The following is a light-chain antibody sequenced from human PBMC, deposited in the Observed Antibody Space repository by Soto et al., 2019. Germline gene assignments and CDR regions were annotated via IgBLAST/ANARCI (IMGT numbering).Light chain of an antibody. J-gene: IGKJ2*01. CDR1: QTIGTW. V-gene: IGKV1-5*03. CDR3: HLYNTYSPT. CDR2: KAS. Sequence: DIPLTQSPSTLSASVGDRVIITCRASQTIGTWLAWYQERPGKATKLLIYKASTLGRGVPSRFSGSGSGTEFTLSISNLQPEDFATYYCHLYNTYSPTLGQGTKLDI.